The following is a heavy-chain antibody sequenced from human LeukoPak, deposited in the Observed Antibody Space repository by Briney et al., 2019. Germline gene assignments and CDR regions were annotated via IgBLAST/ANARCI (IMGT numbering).Heavy chain of an antibody. D-gene: IGHD2-15*01. Sequence: ASVKVSCKASGDTFIPYTFSWVRQAPGQGLEWIGRIIPSLDVANYAHKFQGRVTLSVDRDTATTYMEVTSLRSEDTAIYYCARDHCSPGTCLGGHWGQRTLVTVSS. J-gene: IGHJ4*02. V-gene: IGHV1-69*04. CDR1: GDTFIPYT. CDR3: ARDHCSPGTCLGGH. CDR2: IIPSLDVA.